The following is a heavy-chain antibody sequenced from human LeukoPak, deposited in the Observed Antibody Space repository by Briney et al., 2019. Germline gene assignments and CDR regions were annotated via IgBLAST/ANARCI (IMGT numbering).Heavy chain of an antibody. CDR1: GGTFSSYA. D-gene: IGHD6-13*01. CDR2: IIPIFGTA. Sequence: SVKVFCKASGGTFSSYAISWVRQAPGQGLEWMGGIIPIFGTANYAQKFQGRVTMTRDTSISTAYMELSRLRSDDTAVYYCAREDGSSWFAGGLNYWGQGTLVTVSS. J-gene: IGHJ4*02. V-gene: IGHV1-69*05. CDR3: AREDGSSWFAGGLNY.